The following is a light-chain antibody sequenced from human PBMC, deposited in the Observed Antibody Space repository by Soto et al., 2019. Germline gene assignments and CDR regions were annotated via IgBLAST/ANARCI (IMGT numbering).Light chain of an antibody. J-gene: IGKJ5*01. CDR2: GAS. CDR1: QSVSNN. Sequence: EIVLTQSHATLSVSPGARDTLSCSSSQSVSNNYLAWYQQQPRQAPTLLLYGASTRATGIPPRFSGSGSGTEFTPTTSSLQSEDFAVYYGQQYKYWPPITVGQGTRLDIK. V-gene: IGKV3-15*01. CDR3: QQYKYWPPIT.